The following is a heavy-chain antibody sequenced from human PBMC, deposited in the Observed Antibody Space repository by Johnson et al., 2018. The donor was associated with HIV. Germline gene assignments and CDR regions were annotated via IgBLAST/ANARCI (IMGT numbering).Heavy chain of an antibody. CDR2: IYSGGST. CDR1: GFIVSTNY. CDR3: AKGRWEATTYDDAFDI. D-gene: IGHD1-26*01. V-gene: IGHV3-66*02. Sequence: VQLVESGGGMVQPGGSLRLSCAASGFIVSTNYMNWVRQAPGKGLEWVSGIYSGGSTNYADSVKGRFTISRDSSKNTLYLQMNSLRAEDTAVYYCAKGRWEATTYDDAFDIWGQGTMVTVSS. J-gene: IGHJ3*02.